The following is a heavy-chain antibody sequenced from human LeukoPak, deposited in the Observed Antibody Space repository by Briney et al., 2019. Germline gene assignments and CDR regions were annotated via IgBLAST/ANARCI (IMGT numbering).Heavy chain of an antibody. Sequence: SETLSLTCTVSGGSISSSSYYWGWIRQPPGKGLEWIGTIYYTGSTYYNPSLKSRVTISVDTSKNQFSLKLSSVTAADTTVYYCARHRFGDCGAFDIWGQGTMVTVSS. J-gene: IGHJ3*02. CDR3: ARHRFGDCGAFDI. CDR2: IYYTGST. CDR1: GGSISSSSYY. V-gene: IGHV4-39*01. D-gene: IGHD2-21*02.